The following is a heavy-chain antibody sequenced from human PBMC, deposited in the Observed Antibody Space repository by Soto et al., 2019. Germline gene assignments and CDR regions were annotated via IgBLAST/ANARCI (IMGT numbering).Heavy chain of an antibody. J-gene: IGHJ6*01. CDR3: ARDRAAGSSSTPEGGMEV. V-gene: IGHV4-59*01. CDR2: IHYSGVT. D-gene: IGHD6-6*01. CDR1: VGSIRTYY. Sequence: SETLSLTCRFSVGSIRTYYWNCIRQPPGGCLEWIAYIHYSGVTNYSPSLRGRVSISIDRSNNEFSLKVSSVTAADTAVYYCARDRAAGSSSTPEGGMEVLGPGTSVNVSS.